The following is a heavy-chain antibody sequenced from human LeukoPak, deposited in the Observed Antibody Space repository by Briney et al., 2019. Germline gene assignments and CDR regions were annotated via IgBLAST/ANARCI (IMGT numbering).Heavy chain of an antibody. V-gene: IGHV4-39*01. CDR2: IYYSGNT. CDR3: ARLGIAATGPAI. D-gene: IGHD6-13*01. Sequence: SETLSLTCTVSGGSISSNYHWGWIRQPPEKGLEWIASIYYSGNTYYNASLKSRVTTSVDTTNNQFSLKLSSVSAADTAVYYCARLGIAATGPAIWGQGTKVTVSS. CDR1: GGSISSNYH. J-gene: IGHJ3*02.